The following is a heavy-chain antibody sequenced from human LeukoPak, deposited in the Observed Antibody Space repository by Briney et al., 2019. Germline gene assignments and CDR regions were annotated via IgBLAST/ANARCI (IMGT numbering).Heavy chain of an antibody. Sequence: GASVKVSCKASGYTFTSYATNWVRQAPGQGLEWMGWINTNTGNPTYAQGFTGRFVFSLDTSVSTAYLQISSLKAEDTAVYYCARDRTIFGVVHNERNWFDPWGQGTLVTVSS. CDR3: ARDRTIFGVVHNERNWFDP. J-gene: IGHJ5*02. CDR1: GYTFTSYA. D-gene: IGHD3-3*01. CDR2: INTNTGNP. V-gene: IGHV7-4-1*02.